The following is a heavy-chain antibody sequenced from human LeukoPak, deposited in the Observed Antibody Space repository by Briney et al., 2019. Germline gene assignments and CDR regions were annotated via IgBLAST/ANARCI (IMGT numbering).Heavy chain of an antibody. V-gene: IGHV3-30*02. CDR1: GFPFCIYG. Sequence: GGSLRLSCAASGFPFCIYGMHWVRQAPGKGLEWVAFIRYDGSNKYYADSVKGRFTISRENYKNTLYLQMNSLRAEDTAVYYCAKIIYRSNLEYWVQGTLVAVCS. J-gene: IGHJ4*02. D-gene: IGHD3-3*01. CDR3: AKIIYRSNLEY. CDR2: IRYDGSNK.